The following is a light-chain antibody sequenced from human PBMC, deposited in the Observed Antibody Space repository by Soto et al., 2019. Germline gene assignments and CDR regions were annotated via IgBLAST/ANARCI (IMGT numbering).Light chain of an antibody. J-gene: IGKJ1*01. CDR2: DAS. CDR3: QQYNNWPPWT. CDR1: QSVSNN. V-gene: IGKV3-15*01. Sequence: ILMTQSPATLSVSPGERATLSCRASQSVSNNLAWYQQKPGQAPRLLIYDASTRATGIPARFSGSGSGTECPLTISGLQSEYFAVYYCQQYNNWPPWTFGQGTKVEIK.